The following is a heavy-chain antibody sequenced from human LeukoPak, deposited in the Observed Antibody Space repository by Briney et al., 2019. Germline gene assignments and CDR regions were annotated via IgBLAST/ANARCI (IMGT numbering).Heavy chain of an antibody. J-gene: IGHJ6*02. CDR3: AKVADSSAMDV. Sequence: GGSLRLSCAASGFTFSDYYMSWIRQAPGKGLEWVSYISSSGSTIYYADSVKGRFTISRDNAKNSLYLQMNSLRTEDTALYYCAKVADSSAMDVWGQGTTVTVSS. CDR1: GFTFSDYY. CDR2: ISSSGSTI. D-gene: IGHD3-22*01. V-gene: IGHV3-11*01.